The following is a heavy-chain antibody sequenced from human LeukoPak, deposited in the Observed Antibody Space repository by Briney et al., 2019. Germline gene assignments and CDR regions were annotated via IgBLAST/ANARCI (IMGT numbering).Heavy chain of an antibody. CDR1: EYTLTELS. CDR3: ARSVGKQQLVPRDYYYYYMDV. J-gene: IGHJ6*03. V-gene: IGHV1-24*01. D-gene: IGHD6-13*01. Sequence: ASVKVSCKVSEYTLTELSMHWVRQAPGKGLEWMGGFDPEDGETIYAQKFQGRVTMTTDTSTSTAYMELRSLRSDDTAVYYCARSVGKQQLVPRDYYYYYMDVWGKGTTVTVSS. CDR2: FDPEDGET.